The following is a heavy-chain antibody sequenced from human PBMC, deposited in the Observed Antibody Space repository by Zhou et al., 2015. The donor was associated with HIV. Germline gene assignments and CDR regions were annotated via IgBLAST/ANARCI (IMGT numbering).Heavy chain of an antibody. J-gene: IGHJ4*02. CDR1: GGTFSSYT. CDR3: ARSYDSSGYREVGYFDY. Sequence: QVQLVQSGAEVKKPGSSVKVSCKASGGTFSSYTISWVRQAPGQGLEWMGRIIPILGIANYAQKFQGRVTITADKSTSTAYMELSSLRSEDTAVYYCARSYDSSGYREVGYFDYWGQGTLVTVSS. CDR2: IIPILGIA. V-gene: IGHV1-69*02. D-gene: IGHD3-22*01.